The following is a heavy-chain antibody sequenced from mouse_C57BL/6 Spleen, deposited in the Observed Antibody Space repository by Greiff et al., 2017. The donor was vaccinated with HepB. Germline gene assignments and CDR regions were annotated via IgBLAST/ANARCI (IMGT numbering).Heavy chain of an antibody. CDR2: IDPENGDT. J-gene: IGHJ4*01. D-gene: IGHD2-1*01. CDR1: GFNIKDDY. CDR3: TSLYYGNYGGAMDY. V-gene: IGHV14-4*01. Sequence: VQLQQSGAELVRPGASVKLSCTASGFNIKDDYMHWVKQRPEQGLEWIGWIDPENGDTEYASKFQGKATITADTSSNTAYLQLRSLTSEDTAVYYCTSLYYGNYGGAMDYWGQGTSVTVSS.